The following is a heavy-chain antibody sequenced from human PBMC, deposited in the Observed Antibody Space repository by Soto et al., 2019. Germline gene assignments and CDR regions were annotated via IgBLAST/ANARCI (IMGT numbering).Heavy chain of an antibody. Sequence: QVQLVQSGAEVKKPGSSVKVSCKASGGTFSSYAISWVRQAPGQGLEWMGGIIPIFGTATYAQKFQGRVTITADESTSTAYMELSSLRSEDTAVYYCASLAYCGGDCYSETINYWGQGTLVTVSS. D-gene: IGHD2-21*02. V-gene: IGHV1-69*01. J-gene: IGHJ4*02. CDR3: ASLAYCGGDCYSETINY. CDR2: IIPIFGTA. CDR1: GGTFSSYA.